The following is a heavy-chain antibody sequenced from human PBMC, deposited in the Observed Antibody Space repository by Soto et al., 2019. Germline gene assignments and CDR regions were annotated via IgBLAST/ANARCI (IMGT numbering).Heavy chain of an antibody. CDR3: AKAPERYCSSTSCYRGYYYYGMDV. CDR2: ISGSGGST. CDR1: GFTFSSYA. V-gene: IGHV3-23*01. Sequence: GGSLRLSCAASGFTFSSYAMSWVRQAPGKGLEWVSAISGSGGSTYYADSVKGRFTISRDNSKNTLYLQMNSLRAEDTAVYYCAKAPERYCSSTSCYRGYYYYGMDVWGQGTTVTVSS. J-gene: IGHJ6*02. D-gene: IGHD2-2*01.